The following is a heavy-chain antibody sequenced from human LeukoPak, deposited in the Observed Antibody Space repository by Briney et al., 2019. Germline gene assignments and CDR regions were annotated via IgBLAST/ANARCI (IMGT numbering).Heavy chain of an antibody. V-gene: IGHV4-59*01. CDR1: GGSISSYY. J-gene: IGHJ4*02. CDR2: IYYSGST. CDR3: ARGFYYGSGSFGIDY. D-gene: IGHD3-10*01. Sequence: SETLSLTCTVSGGSISSYYWSWIRQPPGKGLEWIGYIYYSGSTNYNPSLKSRVTISVDTSKNQFSLKLSSVTAADTAVNYCARGFYYGSGSFGIDYWGQGTLVTVSS.